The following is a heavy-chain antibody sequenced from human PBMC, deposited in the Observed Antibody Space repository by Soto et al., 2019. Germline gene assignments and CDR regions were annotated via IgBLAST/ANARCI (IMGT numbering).Heavy chain of an antibody. CDR1: GYTFTGYY. V-gene: IGHV1-2*04. CDR2: INPNTGGT. CDR3: ARGGSQRHYYQAMDV. Sequence: ASVKVSCKASGYTFTGYYIHWVRQAPGQGLEWVVWINPNTGGTNYAQKFQGWVTMTRDTSIYTAYMELSRLKSDDTAAYYCARGGSQRHYYQAMDVWGQGTTVTVSS. D-gene: IGHD1-1*01. J-gene: IGHJ6*02.